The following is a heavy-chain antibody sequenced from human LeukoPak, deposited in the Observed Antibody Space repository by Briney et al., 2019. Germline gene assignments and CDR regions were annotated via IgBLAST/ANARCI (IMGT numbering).Heavy chain of an antibody. V-gene: IGHV3-74*01. CDR2: INTDGTVT. J-gene: IGHJ4*02. D-gene: IGHD6-19*01. Sequence: QPGGSLRLSCAASGFTFSSYSMNWVRQAPGKGLESVSRINTDGTVTTYADSVKGRFTVSRDNADNTMFLQMNSVRDEDTAVYYCATKQWLAPPPDSWGQGTPVTVSS. CDR1: GFTFSSYS. CDR3: ATKQWLAPPPDS.